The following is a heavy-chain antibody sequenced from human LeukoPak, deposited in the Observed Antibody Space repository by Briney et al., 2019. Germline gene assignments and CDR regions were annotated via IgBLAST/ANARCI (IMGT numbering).Heavy chain of an antibody. Sequence: SQTLSLTCTVSGGSISSGVFCWSWIRQPPGQGLEWIGYMSYIGITNYNPSLKSRVTISVDTSKNQFSLKLSSVTAADTAVYYCARLLYSSSWHLPNYYYGMDVWGQGTTVTVSS. V-gene: IGHV4-61*08. CDR3: ARLLYSSSWHLPNYYYGMDV. CDR1: GGSISSGVFC. D-gene: IGHD6-13*01. CDR2: MSYIGIT. J-gene: IGHJ6*02.